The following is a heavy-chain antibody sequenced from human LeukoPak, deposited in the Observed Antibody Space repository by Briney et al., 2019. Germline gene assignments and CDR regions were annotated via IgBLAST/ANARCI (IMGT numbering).Heavy chain of an antibody. J-gene: IGHJ6*02. V-gene: IGHV4-39*01. CDR2: LYYSGST. CDR1: GDSTRSSSYY. Sequence: PSETLSLTCTVSGDSTRSSSYYWGWIRQPPGKGLEWIGSLYYSGSTYYNPSLKSRVTISVDTSKNQCSLKLSSVTAADTAVYYCARGARDYGMDVWGQGTTVTVSS. CDR3: ARGARDYGMDV.